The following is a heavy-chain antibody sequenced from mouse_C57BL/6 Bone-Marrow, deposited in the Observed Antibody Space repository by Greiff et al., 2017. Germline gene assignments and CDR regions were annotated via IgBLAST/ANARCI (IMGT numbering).Heavy chain of an antibody. J-gene: IGHJ1*03. CDR2: IYPGSGST. Sequence: QVQLQQPAAALFPPFASLTLSFNSSFYTFTIYWITWVKQRPGQGLEWIGDIYPGSGSTNYNEKFKSKATLTVDTSSSTAYMQLSSLTSEDSAVYYCARPYYSNYWYFDVWGTGTTVTVSS. V-gene: IGHV1-55*01. D-gene: IGHD2-5*01. CDR3: ARPYYSNYWYFDV. CDR1: FYTFTIYW.